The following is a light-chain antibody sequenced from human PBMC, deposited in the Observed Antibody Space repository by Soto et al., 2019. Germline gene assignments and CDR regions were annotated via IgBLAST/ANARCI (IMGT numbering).Light chain of an antibody. CDR3: CLYLGGTSV. Sequence: QSVVTQPPSVSGTPGQGVIISCSNVGRHEVSWYQQVPGMAPKLLIHTTSQRPSGVPDRFSASKSDSTASLTISGLQAEDEADYYCCLYLGGTSVFGGGTQLTVL. CDR2: TTS. V-gene: IGLV1-44*01. J-gene: IGLJ7*01. CDR1: NVGRHE.